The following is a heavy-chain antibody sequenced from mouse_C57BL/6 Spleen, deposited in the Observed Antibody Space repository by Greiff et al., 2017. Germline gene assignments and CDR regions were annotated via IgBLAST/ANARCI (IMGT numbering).Heavy chain of an antibody. V-gene: IGHV1-53*01. CDR2: INPSNGGT. Sequence: QVQLQQPGTELVKPGASVKLSCKASGYTFTSYWLHWVKQRPGQGLEWIGNINPSNGGTNYNEKFKSKATLTVDKSSSTAYMQLSSLTSEDSAVYYCARPLFITTGFDYWGQGTTLTVSS. CDR1: GYTFTSYW. J-gene: IGHJ2*01. CDR3: ARPLFITTGFDY. D-gene: IGHD1-1*01.